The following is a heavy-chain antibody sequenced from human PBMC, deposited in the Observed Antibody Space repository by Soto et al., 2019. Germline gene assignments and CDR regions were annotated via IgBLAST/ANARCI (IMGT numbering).Heavy chain of an antibody. Sequence: ASVQVSCEASGDTFSSYAISWVGQAPGQGLEWVGGIIPIFGTANYAQKFQGRLTITADETTNTAYMELSSLGSEDTAVYYCARDLGYSGYDSSGYYFDYWGQGTLVTVSS. J-gene: IGHJ4*02. D-gene: IGHD3-22*01. V-gene: IGHV1-69*13. CDR3: ARDLGYSGYDSSGYYFDY. CDR1: GDTFSSYA. CDR2: IIPIFGTA.